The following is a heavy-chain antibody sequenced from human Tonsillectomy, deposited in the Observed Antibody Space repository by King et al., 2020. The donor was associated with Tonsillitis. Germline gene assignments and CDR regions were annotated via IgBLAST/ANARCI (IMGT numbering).Heavy chain of an antibody. D-gene: IGHD5-24*01. CDR2: INSAGSTT. Sequence: EVQLVESGGGLVQPGGSLRLSCAASGFTFSSYWMHWVRQAPGKGLMWVSRINSAGSTTTYADSVKGRFTISRDNAKNTLYLQMNSLRAEDTALYYCARWLLERSTITIAYWGQGTLVTVSS. CDR1: GFTFSSYW. J-gene: IGHJ4*02. V-gene: IGHV3-74*01. CDR3: ARWLLERSTITIAY.